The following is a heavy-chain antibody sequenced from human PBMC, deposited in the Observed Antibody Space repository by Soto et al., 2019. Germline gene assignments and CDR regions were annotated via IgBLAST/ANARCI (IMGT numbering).Heavy chain of an antibody. CDR3: ARSRIFGSGDYPRDWFDP. Sequence: ASVKVSCKASGYTFTSYGISWVRQAPGQGLEWMGWISAYNGNTNYAQKLQGRVTMTTDTSTSTAYMELRSLRSDDTAVYYCARSRIFGSGDYPRDWFDPWGQGTLVTVSS. CDR2: ISAYNGNT. J-gene: IGHJ5*02. CDR1: GYTFTSYG. V-gene: IGHV1-18*01. D-gene: IGHD4-17*01.